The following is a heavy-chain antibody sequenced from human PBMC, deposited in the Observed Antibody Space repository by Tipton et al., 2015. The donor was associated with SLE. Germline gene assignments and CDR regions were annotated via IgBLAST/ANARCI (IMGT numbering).Heavy chain of an antibody. CDR1: GGSISSSNYY. J-gene: IGHJ4*02. V-gene: IGHV4-39*01. Sequence: LRLSCTVSGGSISSSNYYWGWIRQPPGKGLEWIGTIYYSGNTYYNPSLKSRVTISVDTSKNQFSLKLSSVTAADTAVYYCARSPSIISRLDYWGQGTLVTVSS. CDR2: IYYSGNT. CDR3: ARSPSIISRLDY.